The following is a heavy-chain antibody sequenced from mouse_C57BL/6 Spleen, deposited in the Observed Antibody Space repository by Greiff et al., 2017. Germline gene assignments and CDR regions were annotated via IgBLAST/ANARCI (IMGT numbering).Heavy chain of an antibody. CDR2: IHPNSGST. V-gene: IGHV1-64*01. J-gene: IGHJ4*01. CDR3: ARSDGYYLYSMDY. Sequence: QVQLQQPGAELVKPGASVKLSCKASGYTFTSYWMHWVKQRPGQGLEWIGMIHPNSGSTNYNEKFKSKATLTVDKSSSTAYMQLSSLTSEASAVYYCARSDGYYLYSMDYWGQGTSVTVSS. D-gene: IGHD2-3*01. CDR1: GYTFTSYW.